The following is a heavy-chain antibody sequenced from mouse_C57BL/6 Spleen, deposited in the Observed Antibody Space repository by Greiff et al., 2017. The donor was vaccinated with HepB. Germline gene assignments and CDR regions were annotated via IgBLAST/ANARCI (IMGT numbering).Heavy chain of an antibody. V-gene: IGHV1-50*01. D-gene: IGHD1-1*01. CDR1: GYTFTSYW. J-gene: IGHJ4*01. Sequence: QVQLQQPGAELVEPGASVKLSCKASGYTFTSYWMQWVKQRPGQGLEWIGEIDPSDSYTNYNQKFKGKATLTVDTSSSTAYMQLSSLTSEDSAVYYCASLYYYGSSLDMDYWGQGTSVTVSS. CDR3: ASLYYYGSSLDMDY. CDR2: IDPSDSYT.